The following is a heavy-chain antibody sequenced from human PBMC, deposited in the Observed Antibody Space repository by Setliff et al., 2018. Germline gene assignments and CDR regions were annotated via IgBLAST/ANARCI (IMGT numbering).Heavy chain of an antibody. CDR3: AKWVTGAFDV. CDR1: GASINSHY. CDR2: FFYSGDS. J-gene: IGHJ3*01. Sequence: SETLSLTCTVSGASINSHYWSWIRQPPGKGLEWIGLFFYSGDSRYNPSLKSRVTMSVDASRNQFSLKLSSVTAADTAIYYCAKWVTGAFDVWGQGTRVTVSS. D-gene: IGHD1-26*01. V-gene: IGHV4-59*11.